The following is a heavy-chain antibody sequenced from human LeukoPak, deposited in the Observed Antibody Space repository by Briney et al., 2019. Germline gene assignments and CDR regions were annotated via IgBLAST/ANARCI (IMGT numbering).Heavy chain of an antibody. Sequence: GGSLRLSCTVSGFTVSSNSMSWVRQAPGKGLEWGSFIYSDNTHYSDSVKGRFTISRDNSDNTLYLQMNSLSAEDPAVYCCARRAGAYSHPYDYWGQGTLVTVSS. CDR2: IYSDNT. J-gene: IGHJ4*02. D-gene: IGHD4/OR15-4a*01. V-gene: IGHV3-53*01. CDR3: ARRAGAYSHPYDY. CDR1: GFTVSSNS.